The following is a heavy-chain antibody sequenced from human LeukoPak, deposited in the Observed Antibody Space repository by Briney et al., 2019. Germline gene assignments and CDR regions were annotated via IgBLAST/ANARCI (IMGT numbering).Heavy chain of an antibody. CDR3: ARDGRLGGIDF. CDR1: GGSLSRYY. J-gene: IGHJ4*02. Sequence: KSSDTLSLTCTFSGGSLSRYYWTWIRQPPGRGLEWIGCIDYSGSNNFNTSLKSRVTLSVDSSNNQFSLNLTSVTAADTAVYYCARDGRLGGIDFWGQGALVTVSS. V-gene: IGHV4-59*01. CDR2: IDYSGSN. D-gene: IGHD1-26*01.